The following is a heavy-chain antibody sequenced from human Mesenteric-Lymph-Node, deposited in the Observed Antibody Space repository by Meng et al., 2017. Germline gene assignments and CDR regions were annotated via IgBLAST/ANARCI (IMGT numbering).Heavy chain of an antibody. CDR3: ARGGYDLNWFDP. J-gene: IGHJ5*02. D-gene: IGHD2-15*01. Sequence: QGHLHHWGPVMFKPSGTLSLPCAVLGGSFIGYYWGWIRQPPGKGLEWIGDIDHSGDTNYNPSLKSRVTISVDTSKNQFSLRLSSVTAADTAVYYCARGGYDLNWFDPWGQGTLVTVSS. CDR2: IDHSGDT. V-gene: IGHV4-34*01. CDR1: GGSFIGYY.